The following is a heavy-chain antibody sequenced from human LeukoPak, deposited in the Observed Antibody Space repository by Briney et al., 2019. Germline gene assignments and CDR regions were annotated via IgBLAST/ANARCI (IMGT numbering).Heavy chain of an antibody. V-gene: IGHV1-18*01. Sequence: GASVKVSCKTSGYTFTSYGISWVRQAPGQGLEWMGWISAYNGNTNYAQKLQGRVTMTTDTSTSTAYMELRSLRSDDTAVYYCARVHTYYYGSGSYYNGDAFDIWGQGTMVTVSS. D-gene: IGHD3-10*01. CDR2: ISAYNGNT. CDR3: ARVHTYYYGSGSYYNGDAFDI. J-gene: IGHJ3*02. CDR1: GYTFTSYG.